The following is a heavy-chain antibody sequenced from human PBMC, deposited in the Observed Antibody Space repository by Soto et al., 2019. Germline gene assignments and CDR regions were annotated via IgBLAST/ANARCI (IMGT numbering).Heavy chain of an antibody. D-gene: IGHD5-12*01. CDR2: IIPIFGTA. CDR1: GGTFSSYA. Sequence: QVQLVQSGAEVKKPGSSVKVSCKASGGTFSSYAISWVRQAPGQGLEWMGGIIPIFGTANYAQKFQGRVTINADESTSTAYMELSSLRSEDTAVYYCERGGYSGYDPHYYYYGMDVWGQGTTVTVSS. J-gene: IGHJ6*02. CDR3: ERGGYSGYDPHYYYYGMDV. V-gene: IGHV1-69*01.